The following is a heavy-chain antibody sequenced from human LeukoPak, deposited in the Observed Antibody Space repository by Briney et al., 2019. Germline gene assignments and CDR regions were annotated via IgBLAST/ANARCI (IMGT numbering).Heavy chain of an antibody. CDR1: GYTFTNFG. J-gene: IGHJ3*02. Sequence: ASVKVSCKASGYTFTNFGISWVRQAPGQGLEWMGWISVYKGDTNYAQILQGRVTMTTDTSTSTACMELRSLTSDDTAVYYCARAGGWARGDYKAHAFDIWGQGTMVTVSS. V-gene: IGHV1-18*01. CDR3: ARAGGWARGDYKAHAFDI. CDR2: ISVYKGDT. D-gene: IGHD6-19*01.